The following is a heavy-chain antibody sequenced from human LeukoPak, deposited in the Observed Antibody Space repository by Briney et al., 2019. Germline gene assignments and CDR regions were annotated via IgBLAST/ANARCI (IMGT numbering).Heavy chain of an antibody. CDR2: IFYSGTT. Sequence: SETLSLTCTVSGGSISLYYWSWIRQPPEKRLEWIGYIFYSGTTNYNPSLKSRVTISVDTSKNQFSLKLSSVTAADTAVYYCARRSAIFDYWGQGTLVTVSS. J-gene: IGHJ4*02. D-gene: IGHD2-15*01. CDR1: GGSISLYY. V-gene: IGHV4-59*08. CDR3: ARRSAIFDY.